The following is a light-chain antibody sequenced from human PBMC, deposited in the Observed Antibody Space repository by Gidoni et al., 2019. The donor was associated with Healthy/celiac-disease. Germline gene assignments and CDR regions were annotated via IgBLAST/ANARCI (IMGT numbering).Light chain of an antibody. V-gene: IGKV3-11*01. CDR3: QQRSNWPPRVT. Sequence: EIVLTQSPATLSLSPGESATLSCRASQSVSSYLAWYQQKPGQAPRLLIYAASNRATGIPARFSGSGSGTDFTLTISSLEPEDFAVYYCQQRSNWPPRVTFGGGTKVEIK. CDR2: AAS. J-gene: IGKJ4*01. CDR1: QSVSSY.